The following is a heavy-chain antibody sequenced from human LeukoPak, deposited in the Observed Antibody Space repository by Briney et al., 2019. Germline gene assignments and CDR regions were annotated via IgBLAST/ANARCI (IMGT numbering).Heavy chain of an antibody. CDR3: ARAWHGMVRGVIGGRDAFDI. Sequence: GASVKVSRKASGYTFTGYYMHWVRQAPGQGLEWMGWINPNSGGTNYAQKFQGWVTMTRDTSISTAYMELSRLRSDDTAVYYCARAWHGMVRGVIGGRDAFDIWGQGTMVTVSS. CDR1: GYTFTGYY. J-gene: IGHJ3*02. D-gene: IGHD3-10*01. CDR2: INPNSGGT. V-gene: IGHV1-2*04.